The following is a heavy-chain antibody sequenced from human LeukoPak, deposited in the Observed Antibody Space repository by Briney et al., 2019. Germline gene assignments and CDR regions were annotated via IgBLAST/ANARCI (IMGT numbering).Heavy chain of an antibody. CDR1: GGSISSYY. D-gene: IGHD3-10*01. CDR2: IYYSGST. Sequence: SETLSLTCTVSGGSISSYYWSWIRQPPGKGLEWIGYIYYSGSTNYNPSLKSRVTISVDTSKNQFSLKLSSVTAADTAVYYCASSHYGSGSYYNCCYYGMDVWGQGTTVTVSS. CDR3: ASSHYGSGSYYNCCYYGMDV. V-gene: IGHV4-59*13. J-gene: IGHJ6*02.